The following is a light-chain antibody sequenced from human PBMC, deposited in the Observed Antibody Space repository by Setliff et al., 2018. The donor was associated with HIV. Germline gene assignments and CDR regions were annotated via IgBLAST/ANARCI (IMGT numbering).Light chain of an antibody. CDR3: CSNTGSNTYV. CDR2: QAT. J-gene: IGLJ1*01. V-gene: IGLV2-23*01. CDR1: SSYIGRYNL. Sequence: SVLTQPASVSGSPGQSITISCTGTSSYIGRYNLVSWYQQYPGKAPKLMIYQATKRPSGVSNRFSGSKSGNTASLTISGLQAEDEADYYCCSNTGSNTYVFGSGTKVTVL.